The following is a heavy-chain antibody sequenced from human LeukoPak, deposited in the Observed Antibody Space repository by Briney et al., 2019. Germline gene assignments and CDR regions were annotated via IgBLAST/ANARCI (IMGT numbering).Heavy chain of an antibody. CDR2: ISGSGSST. Sequence: GGSLRLSCAGSGFTFSKFGMIWVRQAPGKGLEWVSGISGSGSSTYYADSVKGRSTISRDNGKNTLYLEMNSLRVEDTAIYYCGKDPNGGCIGAFEMWGRGTMVTVSP. CDR1: GFTFSKFG. D-gene: IGHD2-15*01. V-gene: IGHV3-23*01. CDR3: GKDPNGGCIGAFEM. J-gene: IGHJ3*02.